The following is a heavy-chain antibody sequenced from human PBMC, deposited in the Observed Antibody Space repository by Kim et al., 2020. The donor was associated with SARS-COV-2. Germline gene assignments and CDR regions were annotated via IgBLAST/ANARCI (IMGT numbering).Heavy chain of an antibody. V-gene: IGHV3-30-3*01. D-gene: IGHD3-16*01. J-gene: IGHJ6*02. CDR3: ARDPSGPSLGGFYYYYGMDV. Sequence: GGSLRLSCSASGFTFSRNVLHWVRQAPGKGLEWVAAISYNENNKYYADSVKGRFTISRDNSKNTLYVQMNSLRTEDTAVYYCARDPSGPSLGGFYYYYGMDVWGQGTTVTVSS. CDR1: GFTFSRNV. CDR2: ISYNENNK.